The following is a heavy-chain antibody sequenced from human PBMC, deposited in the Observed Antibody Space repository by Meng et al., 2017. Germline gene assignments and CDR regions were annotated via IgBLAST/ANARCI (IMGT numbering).Heavy chain of an antibody. D-gene: IGHD1-26*01. CDR2: IVVGSGNT. Sequence: SVKVSFKASGFTFTSSAVQWVRQARGQRLEWIGWIVVGSGNTNYAQKFQERVTITRDMSPSTAYMELSSLRSEDTAVYYGAACGIVGATPPDYWGQGTLVTVSS. CDR3: AACGIVGATPPDY. J-gene: IGHJ4*02. V-gene: IGHV1-58*01. CDR1: GFTFTSSA.